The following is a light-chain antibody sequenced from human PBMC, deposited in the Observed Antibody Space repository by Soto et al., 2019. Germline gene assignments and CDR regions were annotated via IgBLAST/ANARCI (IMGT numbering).Light chain of an antibody. CDR3: AAWDDSMNGLYV. J-gene: IGLJ1*01. CDR2: SNN. Sequence: QSVLTQPPSASGTPGQRVTISCSGSSSNIGSNTVNWYQQLPGTTPKLLIYSNNQRPSGVPDRFSGSKSGTSASLAISGRQYEEEADYYCAAWDDSMNGLYVFGTGTKVTVL. V-gene: IGLV1-44*01. CDR1: SSNIGSNT.